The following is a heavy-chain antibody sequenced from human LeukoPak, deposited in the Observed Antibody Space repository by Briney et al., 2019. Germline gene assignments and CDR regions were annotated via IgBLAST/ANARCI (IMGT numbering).Heavy chain of an antibody. Sequence: PGGSLRLSCAASGFTFDDYAMPWVRQAPGKGLEWVSGISWSSGSIGYADSVKGQFTISRDNAKNSLYLQVNSLRAEDTALYYCAKDLSFGGNSQGDAFDIWGQGTMVTVSS. V-gene: IGHV3-9*01. D-gene: IGHD2-21*02. J-gene: IGHJ3*02. CDR3: AKDLSFGGNSQGDAFDI. CDR1: GFTFDDYA. CDR2: ISWSSGSI.